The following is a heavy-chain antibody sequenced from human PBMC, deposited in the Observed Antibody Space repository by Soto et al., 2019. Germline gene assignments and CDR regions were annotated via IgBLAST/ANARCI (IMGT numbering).Heavy chain of an antibody. CDR1: GGSISGGVSY. D-gene: IGHD4-17*01. CDR2: IFDSGST. CDR3: AREIIPLTTDWYFDL. V-gene: IGHV4-30-4*01. Sequence: QVQLQESGPGLVKPSQTLSLTCTVSGGSISGGVSYWSWIRQPPGKGREWIGYIFDSGSTYYNPSLKSRVTISVDTSKNQFSLRLSSVTAADTAVYYCAREIIPLTTDWYFDLWGRGTLVTVSS. J-gene: IGHJ2*01.